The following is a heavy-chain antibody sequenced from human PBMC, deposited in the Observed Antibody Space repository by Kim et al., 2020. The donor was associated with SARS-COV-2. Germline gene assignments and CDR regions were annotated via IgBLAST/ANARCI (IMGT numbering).Heavy chain of an antibody. Sequence: DSVKGRFTISRDNSKNTLYLQMNSLRAEDKAVYYCASTLWSGYYTIDYWGQGTLVTVSS. CDR3: ASTLWSGYYTIDY. V-gene: IGHV3-66*01. J-gene: IGHJ4*02. D-gene: IGHD3-3*01.